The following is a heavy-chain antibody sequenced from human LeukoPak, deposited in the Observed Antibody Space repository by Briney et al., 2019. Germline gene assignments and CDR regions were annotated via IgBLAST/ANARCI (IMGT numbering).Heavy chain of an antibody. D-gene: IGHD6-13*01. V-gene: IGHV3-30*03. CDR2: ISYDGSNK. CDR3: ARDSVAAALDY. CDR1: GFTFSSYG. J-gene: IGHJ4*02. Sequence: GRSLRLSCAASGFTFSSYGMHWVRQAPGKGLEWVAVISYDGSNKYYADSVKGRFTISRDNAKNSLYLQMNSLRAEDTAVYYCARDSVAAALDYWGQGTLVTVSS.